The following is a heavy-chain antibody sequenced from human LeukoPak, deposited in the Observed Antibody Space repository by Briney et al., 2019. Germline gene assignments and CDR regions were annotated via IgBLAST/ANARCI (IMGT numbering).Heavy chain of an antibody. D-gene: IGHD5-12*01. CDR3: AKERLRTVDAFDM. CDR1: GFTFSSDS. CDR2: ISSTGSYI. V-gene: IGHV3-21*04. J-gene: IGHJ3*02. Sequence: GGSLRLSCAASGFTFSSDSMNWVRQAPGKGLEWVSSISSTGSYIYYTDSVKGRFTISRDKSKNTLYLQMNSLRAEDTAVYYCAKERLRTVDAFDMWGQGTKVTVSS.